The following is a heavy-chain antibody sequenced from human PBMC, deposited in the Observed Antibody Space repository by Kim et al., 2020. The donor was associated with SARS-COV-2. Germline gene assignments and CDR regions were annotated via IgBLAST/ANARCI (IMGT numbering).Heavy chain of an antibody. CDR1: GGSFSGYY. CDR3: ARDCSGGSCYSGRFDP. Sequence: SETLSLTCAVYGGSFSGYYWSWIRQPPGKGLEWIGEINHSGSTNYNPSLKSRVTISVDTSKNQFSLKLSSVTAADTAVYYCARDCSGGSCYSGRFDPWGQGTLVTVSS. D-gene: IGHD2-15*01. V-gene: IGHV4-34*01. CDR2: INHSGST. J-gene: IGHJ5*02.